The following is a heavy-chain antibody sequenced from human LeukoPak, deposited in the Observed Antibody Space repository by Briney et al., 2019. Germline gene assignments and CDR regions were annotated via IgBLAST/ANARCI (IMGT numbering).Heavy chain of an antibody. CDR1: GFTFSDYY. V-gene: IGHV3-11*06. Sequence: GGSLRLSCAASGFTFSDYYMSWIRQAPGKGLEWVSFISSSSSYIYYADSVKGRFTISRDNAKNSLYLQMNSLRAEDTAVYYCAELGITMIGGVWGKGTTVTISS. CDR2: ISSSSSYI. CDR3: AELGITMIGGV. D-gene: IGHD3-10*02. J-gene: IGHJ6*04.